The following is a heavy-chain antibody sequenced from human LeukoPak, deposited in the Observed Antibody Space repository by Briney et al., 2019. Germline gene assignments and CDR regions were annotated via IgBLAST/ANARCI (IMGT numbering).Heavy chain of an antibody. CDR2: IKGDGSEK. CDR1: GLTLSDHW. V-gene: IGHV3-7*01. CDR3: ARGHTILDP. J-gene: IGHJ5*02. Sequence: QSGGSLRFSCAASGLTLSDHWMSWVRQAPGKGLEGVANIKGDGSEKYYVDSVKGRFTVSRDNAKNIVYLQMNSLRVEDTAVYYCARGHTILDPRGQGTLVTVSS.